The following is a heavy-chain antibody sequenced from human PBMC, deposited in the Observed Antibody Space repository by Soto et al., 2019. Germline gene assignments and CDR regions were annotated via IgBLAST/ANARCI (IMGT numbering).Heavy chain of an antibody. J-gene: IGHJ6*02. V-gene: IGHV3-30-3*01. CDR2: ISYDGSNK. CDR3: ARDVTGLYYHYGMDV. D-gene: IGHD1-1*01. Sequence: QVQLVESGGGVVLPGRSLRLSCAASGFTFSSYAMHWVRQAPGKGLEWVAVISYDGSNKYYADSVKGRFTISRDNSKKTLNLPTTSLRAEDTPVYYWARDVTGLYYHYGMDVWGQGTTVSVSS. CDR1: GFTFSSYA.